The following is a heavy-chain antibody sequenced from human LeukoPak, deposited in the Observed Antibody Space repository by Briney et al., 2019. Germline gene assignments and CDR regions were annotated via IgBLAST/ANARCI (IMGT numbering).Heavy chain of an antibody. J-gene: IGHJ5*02. Sequence: SETLSLTCTVSGGSISSYYWSWIRQPPGKGLEWIGYIYYSGSTNYNPSLKSRVTISVDTSKNQFSLKLSSVTAGDTAVYYCARRVQFGELLESWFDPWGQGTLVTVSS. CDR3: ARRVQFGELLESWFDP. CDR1: GGSISSYY. D-gene: IGHD3-10*01. CDR2: IYYSGST. V-gene: IGHV4-59*08.